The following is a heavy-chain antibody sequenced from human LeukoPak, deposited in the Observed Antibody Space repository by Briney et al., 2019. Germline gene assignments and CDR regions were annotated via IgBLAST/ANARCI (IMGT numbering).Heavy chain of an antibody. J-gene: IGHJ4*02. CDR2: ISSRSSYI. CDR3: AREDLSTTDFDY. Sequence: GGSLRLSCAASGFTFSSYNMNWVRQAPGKGLEWVSSISSRSSYIYYADSVKGRFTISRDNAKNSLYLQMNSLRAEDTAVYYCAREDLSTTDFDYWGQGTLVTVSS. V-gene: IGHV3-21*01. CDR1: GFTFSSYN. D-gene: IGHD5/OR15-5a*01.